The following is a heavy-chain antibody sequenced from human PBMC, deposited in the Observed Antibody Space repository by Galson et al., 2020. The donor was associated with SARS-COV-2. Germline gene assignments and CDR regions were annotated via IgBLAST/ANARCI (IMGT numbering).Heavy chain of an antibody. J-gene: IGHJ5*02. CDR3: AREQRGDKANSWFDP. Sequence: GGSLRLSCAASGFSFRSYGMHWVRQAPGKGLEWVAVIWYDGSNKHYADSVKGRFTISRDNSKNTLYLQMNSLRAEDTAVYYCAREQRGDKANSWFDPWGQGTLVTVSS. CDR2: IWYDGSNK. D-gene: IGHD5-18*01. CDR1: GFSFRSYG. V-gene: IGHV3-33*01.